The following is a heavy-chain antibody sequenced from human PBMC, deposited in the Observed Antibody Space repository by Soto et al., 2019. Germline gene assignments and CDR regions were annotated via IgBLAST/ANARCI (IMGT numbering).Heavy chain of an antibody. J-gene: IGHJ6*02. CDR3: ARDQPDILTGYSNYYYGMDV. D-gene: IGHD3-9*01. V-gene: IGHV3-33*08. CDR1: GFTFSSYG. CDR2: IWYDGSNK. Sequence: PGGSLRLSCVASGFTFSSYGMHWVRQAPGKGLEWVAVIWYDGSNKYYADSVKGRFTISRDNSKNTLYLQMNSLRAEDTAVYYCARDQPDILTGYSNYYYGMDVWGQGTTVTRLL.